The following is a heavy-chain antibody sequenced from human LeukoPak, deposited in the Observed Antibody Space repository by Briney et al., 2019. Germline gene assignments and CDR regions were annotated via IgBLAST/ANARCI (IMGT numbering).Heavy chain of an antibody. CDR1: GFTFSSYW. CDR2: TNSDGSST. V-gene: IGHV3-74*01. CDR3: ARGDFSNSFDP. J-gene: IGHJ5*02. Sequence: GGSLRLSCAASGFTFSSYWMHWVRQAPGKGLVWVSRTNSDGSSTSYADSVKGRFTISRDNAKNTLYLQMNSLRAEDTAVYYCARGDFSNSFDPWGQGTLVTVSS.